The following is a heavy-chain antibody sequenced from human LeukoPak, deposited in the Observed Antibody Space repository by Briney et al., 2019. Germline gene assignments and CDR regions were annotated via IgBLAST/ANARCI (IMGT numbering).Heavy chain of an antibody. CDR1: GGTFISYA. CDR2: IIPIFGTA. D-gene: IGHD3-3*01. CDR3: ASELRITIFGVVKNYYYYGMDV. Sequence: SVKVSCKASGGTFISYAISWVRQAPGQGLEWMGGIIPIFGTANYAQKFQGRVTITADESTSTAYMELSSLGSEDTAVYYCASELRITIFGVVKNYYYYGMDVWGQGTTVTVSS. V-gene: IGHV1-69*13. J-gene: IGHJ6*02.